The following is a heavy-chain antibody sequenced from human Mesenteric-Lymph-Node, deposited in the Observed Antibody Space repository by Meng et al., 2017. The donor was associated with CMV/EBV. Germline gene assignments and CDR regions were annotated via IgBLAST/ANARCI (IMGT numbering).Heavy chain of an antibody. CDR1: GFTFSSYW. V-gene: IGHV3-74*01. D-gene: IGHD2-2*02. CDR3: ASSEYCSSSRCYMYYFDF. J-gene: IGHJ4*02. CDR2: INSDGSST. Sequence: GESLKISCAASGFTFSSYWMHWVRQAPGKGLVWVSRINSDGSSTSYADSVKGRFTISRDNAKKSLYLQMNSLRAEDTAVYYCASSEYCSSSRCYMYYFDFWGQGTLVTVSS.